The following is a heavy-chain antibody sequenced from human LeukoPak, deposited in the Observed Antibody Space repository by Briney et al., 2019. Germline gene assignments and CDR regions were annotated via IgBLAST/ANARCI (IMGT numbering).Heavy chain of an antibody. CDR3: ARDEYYDYVCGSLDFDY. CDR2: ISAYNGNT. V-gene: IGHV1-18*01. J-gene: IGHJ4*02. Sequence: ASVKVSCKASGYTFTSYGISWVRQAPGQGLEWMGWISAYNGNTNYAQKLQGRVTMTTDTSTSTAYMELRSLRSDDTAVYYCARDEYYDYVCGSLDFDYWGQGTLVTVSS. CDR1: GYTFTSYG. D-gene: IGHD3-16*01.